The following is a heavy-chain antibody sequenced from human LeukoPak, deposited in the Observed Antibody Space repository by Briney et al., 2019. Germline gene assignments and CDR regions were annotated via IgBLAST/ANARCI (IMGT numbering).Heavy chain of an antibody. J-gene: IGHJ6*02. V-gene: IGHV3-20*04. CDR2: INWNGGST. Sequence: GGSLRLSCAASGFTFDDYGMSWVRQAPGKGLEWVSGINWNGGSTGYADSVKGRFTISRDNAKNSLYLQMNSLRAEDTAVYYCARHEYSAGMNYGMDVWGQGATVTVSS. D-gene: IGHD4-11*01. CDR3: ARHEYSAGMNYGMDV. CDR1: GFTFDDYG.